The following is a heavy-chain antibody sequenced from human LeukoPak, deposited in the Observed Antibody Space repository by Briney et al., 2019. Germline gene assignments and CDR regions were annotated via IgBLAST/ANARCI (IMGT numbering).Heavy chain of an antibody. V-gene: IGHV3-30*02. D-gene: IGHD3-3*01. J-gene: IGHJ3*02. CDR1: GFTFSSYG. CDR3: AKDRGPHSYPWSGYAFDI. CDR2: IRYDGSNK. Sequence: PGGSLRLSCAASGFTFSSYGMHWVRQAPGKGLEGVAFIRYDGSNKYYADSVKGRFTISRDNSKNTLYLQMNSLRAEDTAVYYCAKDRGPHSYPWSGYAFDIWGQGTMVTVSS.